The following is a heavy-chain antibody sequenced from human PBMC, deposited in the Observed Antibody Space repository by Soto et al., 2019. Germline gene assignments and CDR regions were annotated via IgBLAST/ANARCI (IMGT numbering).Heavy chain of an antibody. Sequence: SETLSLTCTVSGGSISSGGYYWSWIRQHPGKGLEWIGYIYYSGSTYYNPSLKSRVTISVDTSKNQFSLKLSPVTAADTAVYYCARDRWLSHYFDYWGQGTLVTVYS. CDR2: IYYSGST. V-gene: IGHV4-31*03. J-gene: IGHJ4*02. CDR1: GGSISSGGYY. D-gene: IGHD3-22*01. CDR3: ARDRWLSHYFDY.